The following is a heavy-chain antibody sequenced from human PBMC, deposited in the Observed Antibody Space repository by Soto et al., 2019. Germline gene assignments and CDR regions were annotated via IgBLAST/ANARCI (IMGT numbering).Heavy chain of an antibody. CDR2: MNPNSGNT. CDR1: GYTFTSYD. J-gene: IGHJ6*03. V-gene: IGHV1-8*01. CDR3: ARRPYYYYYMDV. Sequence: QVQLVQSGAEVKKPGASVKVSCKASGYTFTSYDINWVRQATGQGLEWMGWMNPNSGNTGYAQKFQGRITMTRNTSITTDYMELSSLRSQDTAVYYCARRPYYYYYMDVWGKGTTVTVYS.